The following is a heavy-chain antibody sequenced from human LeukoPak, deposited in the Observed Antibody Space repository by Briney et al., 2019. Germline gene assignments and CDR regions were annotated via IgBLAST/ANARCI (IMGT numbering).Heavy chain of an antibody. CDR3: ARGRPYSSSWYFDL. CDR2: INHSGST. V-gene: IGHV4-34*01. J-gene: IGHJ2*01. Sequence: PSETLSLTCAVYGGSFSGYYWNWIRQPPGKGLEWIGEINHSGSTNYNPSLKSRVTISVDTSKSQFFLKLTSVTAADTAVYYCARGRPYSSSWYFDLWGRGTLVTVSS. CDR1: GGSFSGYY. D-gene: IGHD6-13*01.